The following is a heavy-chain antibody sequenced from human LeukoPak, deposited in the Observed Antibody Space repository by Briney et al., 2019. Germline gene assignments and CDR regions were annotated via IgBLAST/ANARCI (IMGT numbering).Heavy chain of an antibody. CDR3: ARHEAAAGDNWFDP. Sequence: SETLSLTCTVSGGSISSYYWSWIRQPPGKGLEWIGYIYYSGCTNYNPSLKSRVTISVDTSKNQFSLKLSSVTAADTAVYYCARHEAAAGDNWFDPWGQGTLVTVSS. CDR2: IYYSGCT. CDR1: GGSISSYY. J-gene: IGHJ5*02. V-gene: IGHV4-59*08. D-gene: IGHD6-13*01.